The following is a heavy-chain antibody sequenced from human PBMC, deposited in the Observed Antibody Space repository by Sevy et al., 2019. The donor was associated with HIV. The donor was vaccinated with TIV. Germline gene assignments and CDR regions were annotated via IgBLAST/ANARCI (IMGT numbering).Heavy chain of an antibody. Sequence: WGSLRLSCAASGFTFSSYAMHWVRQAPGKGLEWVAVISYDGSNKYYADSVKGRFTISRDNSKNTLYLQMNSLRAEDTAVYYCARFFNITIFGVVNDYGMDVWGQGTTVTVSS. D-gene: IGHD3-3*01. CDR1: GFTFSSYA. J-gene: IGHJ6*02. V-gene: IGHV3-30*04. CDR2: ISYDGSNK. CDR3: ARFFNITIFGVVNDYGMDV.